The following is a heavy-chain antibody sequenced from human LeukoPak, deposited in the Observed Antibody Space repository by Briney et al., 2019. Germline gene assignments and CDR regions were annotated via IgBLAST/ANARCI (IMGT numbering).Heavy chain of an antibody. J-gene: IGHJ5*02. D-gene: IGHD3-16*01. CDR3: ARALDRSYYYVYLS. V-gene: IGHV1-8*01. Sequence: ASVKVSCKASGYTFTDFDINWVRQAPCRGLEWMGWMNPNSGNTVYAQKFQGRVTMTRDTSINTGRMELTSLTSEDTAVYYCARALDRSYYYVYLSWGQGTVISVSS. CDR1: GYTFTDFD. CDR2: MNPNSGNT.